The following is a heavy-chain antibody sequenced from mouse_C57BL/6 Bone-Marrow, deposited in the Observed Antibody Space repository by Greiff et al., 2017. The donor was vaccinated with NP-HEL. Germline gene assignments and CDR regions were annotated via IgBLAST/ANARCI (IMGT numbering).Heavy chain of an antibody. Sequence: EVQRVESGGGLVKPGGSLKLSCAASGFTFSSYAMSWVRQTPEKRLEWVATISDGGSYTYYPDNVKGRFTISRDNAKNNLYLQMSHLKSEDTAMYYCARGLRAYWGQGTLVTVSA. CDR3: ARGLRAY. V-gene: IGHV5-4*01. J-gene: IGHJ3*01. CDR1: GFTFSSYA. CDR2: ISDGGSYT.